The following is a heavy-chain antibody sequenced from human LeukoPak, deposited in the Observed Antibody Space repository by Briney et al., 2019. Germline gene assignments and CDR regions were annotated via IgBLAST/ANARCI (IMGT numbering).Heavy chain of an antibody. CDR1: RFTFSIYW. D-gene: IGHD6-13*01. J-gene: IGHJ4*02. CDR3: ARAASAGTVDY. Sequence: GGSLRLSCAASRFTFSIYWMSWVRQAPGKALEWVANINQDGSETCYVDSVEGRFTISRDNAKNTLYLQMNSLRAEDTALYYCARAASAGTVDYWGQGTLVTVSS. CDR2: INQDGSET. V-gene: IGHV3-7*01.